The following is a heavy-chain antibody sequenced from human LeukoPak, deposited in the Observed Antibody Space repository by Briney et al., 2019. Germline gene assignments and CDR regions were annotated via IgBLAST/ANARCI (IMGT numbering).Heavy chain of an antibody. CDR1: GGSVNSGSYF. J-gene: IGHJ6*02. CDR2: IQNSART. V-gene: IGHV4-61*01. CDR3: ATDYSNFYGMDV. Sequence: SETLSLTCTVSGGSVNSGSYFWSWIRQPPGKGLEWIGYIQNSARTDYNPSLESRVTISVDSSKDQFSLRLSSVTAADTAVYYCATDYSNFYGMDVWGQGTTVTVSS. D-gene: IGHD4-11*01.